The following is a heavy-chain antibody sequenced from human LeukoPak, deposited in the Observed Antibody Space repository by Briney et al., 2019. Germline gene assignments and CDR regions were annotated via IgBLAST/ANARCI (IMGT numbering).Heavy chain of an antibody. Sequence: PSETLSLTCTVSADSISSFYWSWIRQPPGKGLEWIGYIYYTGNTNYNPSLKSRVTISVDTSRNQFSLKLTSVTAADTAVYYCARPLNDYTFDYWGQGTLVTVSS. V-gene: IGHV4-59*08. D-gene: IGHD4-11*01. CDR3: ARPLNDYTFDY. CDR1: ADSISSFY. J-gene: IGHJ4*02. CDR2: IYYTGNT.